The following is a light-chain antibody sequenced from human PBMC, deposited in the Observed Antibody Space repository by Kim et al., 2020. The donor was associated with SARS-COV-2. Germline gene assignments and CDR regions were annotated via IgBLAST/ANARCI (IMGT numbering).Light chain of an antibody. CDR3: SSYTSSSTWV. V-gene: IGLV2-14*04. Sequence: GQSITISCTGTSSDVGGFNYVSWYQQHPGKAPKLMIYDVIKRPSGVSIRFSGSKSGNTASLTISGLQAEDEADYYCSSYTSSSTWVFGGGTQLTVL. CDR2: DVI. J-gene: IGLJ3*02. CDR1: SSDVGGFNY.